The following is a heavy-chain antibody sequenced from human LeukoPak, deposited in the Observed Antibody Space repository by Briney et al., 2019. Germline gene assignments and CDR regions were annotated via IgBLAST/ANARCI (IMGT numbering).Heavy chain of an antibody. D-gene: IGHD5-18*01. Sequence: SETLSLTCTVSGGSVSSGSYYWSWIRQPPGKGLEWIGYIYYSGSTNYNPSLKSRVTISVDTSKNQFSLKLSSVTAADTPVYYCARVGYSYGFPDYWGQGTLVTVSS. J-gene: IGHJ4*02. CDR2: IYYSGST. V-gene: IGHV4-61*01. CDR3: ARVGYSYGFPDY. CDR1: GGSVSSGSYY.